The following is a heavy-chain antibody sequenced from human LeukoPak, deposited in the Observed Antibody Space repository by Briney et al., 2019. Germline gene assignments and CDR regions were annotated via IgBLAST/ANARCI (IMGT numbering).Heavy chain of an antibody. D-gene: IGHD3-10*01. CDR2: IHGDGTFT. Sequence: GRSLRLSCAASGFTFSTYWMHWVRHAPGKGLVWVSRIHGDGTFTTSADSVKGRFTISRDNAQYMVYLQMNSLRVEDTAVYYCARDLVLGSGSYGQWGQGTLVTVSS. J-gene: IGHJ4*02. CDR1: GFTFSTYW. CDR3: ARDLVLGSGSYGQ. V-gene: IGHV3-74*01.